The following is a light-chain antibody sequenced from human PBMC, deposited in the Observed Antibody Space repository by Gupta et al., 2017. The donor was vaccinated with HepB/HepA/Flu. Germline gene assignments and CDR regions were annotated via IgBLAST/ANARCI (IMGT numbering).Light chain of an antibody. CDR2: DAS. Sequence: IVSTQSAATLSLSPGEGTTRSCRASQSVGSDLDWYQHKPGQSPRLLIYDASNRANGLPARFSGSGSGTEFTLTISSLEPEDYAVYSCQHRSNWPITFGRGTKVEIK. CDR3: QHRSNWPIT. CDR1: QSVGSD. J-gene: IGKJ4*01. V-gene: IGKV3-11*01.